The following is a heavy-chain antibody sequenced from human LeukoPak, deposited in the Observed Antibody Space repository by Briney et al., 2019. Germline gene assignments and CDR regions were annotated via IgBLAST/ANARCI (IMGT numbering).Heavy chain of an antibody. Sequence: GGTLRLSCAASGFTFSSYGMSWVRQAPGKGLEWVSGISGSGGSTYYADSVKGRFTISRDNSKNTLYLQMNSLRAEDTAVYYCAKTIFGVVTTDAFDMWGQGTKVTVSS. CDR1: GFTFSSYG. CDR3: AKTIFGVVTTDAFDM. J-gene: IGHJ3*02. D-gene: IGHD3-3*01. CDR2: ISGSGGST. V-gene: IGHV3-23*01.